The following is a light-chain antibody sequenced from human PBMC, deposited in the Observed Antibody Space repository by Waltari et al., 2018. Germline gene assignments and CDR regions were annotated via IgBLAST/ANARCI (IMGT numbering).Light chain of an antibody. Sequence: SQLTQSPSSVSASVGDRVTITCRASQDVRNFLAWYPQKPGETPRLLIFDASSLHEGVPSRFRGSGSGTDFSLTISSLQPEDYATDYCQQLYSDPFTFGPGTKVDV. CDR3: QQLYSDPFT. CDR2: DAS. CDR1: QDVRNF. J-gene: IGKJ3*01. V-gene: IGKV1-9*01.